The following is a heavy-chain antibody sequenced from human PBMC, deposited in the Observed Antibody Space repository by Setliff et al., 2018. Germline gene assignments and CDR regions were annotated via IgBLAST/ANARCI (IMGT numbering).Heavy chain of an antibody. CDR2: VYYSGTA. V-gene: IGHV4-59*08. Sequence: LSLTCTVSDGSLSTYYWSWIRQPPGKGLEFIGYVYYSGTANYSPSLRSRLTISVDTSKNQFSLKLTSVTAADTAVYYCARMSGFLYMDVWGKGTTVTVSS. J-gene: IGHJ6*03. CDR1: DGSLSTYY. D-gene: IGHD3-3*01. CDR3: ARMSGFLYMDV.